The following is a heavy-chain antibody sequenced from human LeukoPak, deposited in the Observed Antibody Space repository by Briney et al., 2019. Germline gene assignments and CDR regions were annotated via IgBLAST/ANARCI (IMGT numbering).Heavy chain of an antibody. D-gene: IGHD3-16*01. CDR2: IYYSGST. Sequence: SETLSLTCTVSGGSISSSSYYWGWIRQPPGKGLEWIGSIYYSGSTYYNPSLKSRVTISVDTSKNQFSLKLSSVTAADTAVYYCARYYYSVLDYWGQGTPGHRLL. CDR3: ARYYYSVLDY. V-gene: IGHV4-39*07. CDR1: GGSISSSSYY. J-gene: IGHJ4*02.